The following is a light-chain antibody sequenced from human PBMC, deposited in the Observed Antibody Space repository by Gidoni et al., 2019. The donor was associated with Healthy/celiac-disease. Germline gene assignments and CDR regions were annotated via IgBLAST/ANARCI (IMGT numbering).Light chain of an antibody. J-gene: IGKJ4*01. CDR2: DAS. V-gene: IGKV3-11*01. Sequence: EIVLTQSQATLSLSPGDRATLSCRASQSVSSYLAWYQQKPGQAPRLLIYDASNRATGIPARFSGSGSGTDFTLTISSLEPEDFAVYYCQQRSNWPPGITFGGGTKVEIK. CDR3: QQRSNWPPGIT. CDR1: QSVSSY.